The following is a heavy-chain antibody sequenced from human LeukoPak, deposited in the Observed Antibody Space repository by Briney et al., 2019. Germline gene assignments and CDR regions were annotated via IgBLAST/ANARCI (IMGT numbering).Heavy chain of an antibody. J-gene: IGHJ4*02. V-gene: IGHV4-59*08. CDR2: IYSSGST. CDR1: GGSISSYY. Sequence: SETLSLTCTVSGGSISSYYWSWIRQPPGKGLEWIGYIYSSGSTNYNPSLKSRVTISVDTSTNQFSLKLSSVTAADTAVYYCASRASGTYGHYFDYWGQGTLVTVSS. CDR3: ASRASGTYGHYFDY. D-gene: IGHD3-10*01.